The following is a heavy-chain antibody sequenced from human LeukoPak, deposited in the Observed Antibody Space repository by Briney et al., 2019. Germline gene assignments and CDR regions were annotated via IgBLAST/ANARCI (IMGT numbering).Heavy chain of an antibody. V-gene: IGHV3-23*01. Sequence: GGSLRLSCAASGFTFSSYAMSWVRQAPGKGLEWVSAISGSGGSTYYADSVKGRFTISRDNSKNTLYLQMNSLRAEDTAVYYCAKDPFLPIPPTLLDCWGQGTLVTVPS. CDR1: GFTFSSYA. CDR3: AKDPFLPIPPTLLDC. J-gene: IGHJ4*02. CDR2: ISGSGGST.